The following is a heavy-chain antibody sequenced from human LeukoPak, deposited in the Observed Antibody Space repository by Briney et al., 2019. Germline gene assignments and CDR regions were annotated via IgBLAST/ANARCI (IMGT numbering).Heavy chain of an antibody. Sequence: PGGSLRLSCAASGFTFTRFGMQWVRRAPGKGLGWVTSIRHNGNDKYYADSVKGRFTISRDNAKNSLYLQMNSLRAEDTALYYCAKDMGWFGETGYFQHWGQGTLVTVSS. CDR3: AKDMGWFGETGYFQH. CDR2: IRHNGNDK. CDR1: GFTFTRFG. J-gene: IGHJ1*01. V-gene: IGHV3-30*02. D-gene: IGHD3-10*01.